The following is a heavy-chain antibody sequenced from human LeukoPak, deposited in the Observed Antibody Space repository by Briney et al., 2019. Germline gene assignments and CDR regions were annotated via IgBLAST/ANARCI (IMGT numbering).Heavy chain of an antibody. Sequence: GGSLRLSCAASGFTFDDYEMHWVRQAPGKGLEWVALISGDGGSPYYGDFVKGRFTISRDNSKKSLYLQMNRVTTEDTALYYCAKDLVRGYRDHSNGRWGDFDFWGQGAMVSDCS. D-gene: IGHD3-16*01. CDR2: ISGDGGSP. J-gene: IGHJ4*02. CDR1: GFTFDDYE. CDR3: AKDLVRGYRDHSNGRWGDFDF. V-gene: IGHV3-43*02.